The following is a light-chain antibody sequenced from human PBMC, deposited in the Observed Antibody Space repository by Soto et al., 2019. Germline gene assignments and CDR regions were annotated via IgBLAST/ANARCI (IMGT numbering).Light chain of an antibody. J-gene: IGLJ2*01. CDR1: KLGDKY. Sequence: SYELTQSPSVSVSPGQTATITCSGDKLGDKYAYWYQQKPGQSPVVVNYEDTKRPSAIPERFSGSNSGNTATLTISGTQAMDEADYYCQAWESSSVVFGGGTKVTVL. V-gene: IGLV3-1*01. CDR3: QAWESSSVV. CDR2: EDT.